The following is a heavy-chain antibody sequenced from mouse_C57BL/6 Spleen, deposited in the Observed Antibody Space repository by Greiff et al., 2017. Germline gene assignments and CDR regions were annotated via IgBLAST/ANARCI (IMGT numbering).Heavy chain of an antibody. V-gene: IGHV1-39*01. D-gene: IGHD1-1*01. CDR3: AREGYGSRDYAMDY. CDR2: INPNYGTT. Sequence: QLQQSGPELVKPGASVKISCKASGYSFTDYNMNWVKQSNGKSLEWIGVINPNYGTTSYNQKFKGKATLTVDQSSSTAYMQLNSLTSEDSAVYYCAREGYGSRDYAMDYWGQGTSVTVSS. CDR1: GYSFTDYN. J-gene: IGHJ4*01.